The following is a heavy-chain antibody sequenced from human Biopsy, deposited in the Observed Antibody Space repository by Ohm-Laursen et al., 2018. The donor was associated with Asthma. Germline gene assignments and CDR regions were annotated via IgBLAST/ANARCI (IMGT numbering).Heavy chain of an antibody. D-gene: IGHD3-10*01. J-gene: IGHJ6*02. V-gene: IGHV1-18*01. CDR3: ARAVDYSHYYGIDV. CDR2: ISVYNGNT. CDR1: GYTFNSAG. Sequence: KVSCKTSGYTFNSAGITWVRQAPGQGLEWMGWISVYNGNTKVAQKLQDRVTMITDTSTSTAYMELGSLRSDDTAVYFCARAVDYSHYYGIDVWGQGTTVTVS.